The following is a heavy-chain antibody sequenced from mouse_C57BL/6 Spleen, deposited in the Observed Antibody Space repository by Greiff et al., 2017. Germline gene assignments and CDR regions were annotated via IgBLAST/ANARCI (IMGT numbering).Heavy chain of an antibody. CDR1: GFSLTSYG. CDR3: ARDGYAMDY. V-gene: IGHV2-2*01. Sequence: VKLVESGPGLVQPSQSLSITCTVSGFSLTSYGVPWVRPSPGKGLEWLGVIWSGGSTDYNAAFISRLSISKDNSKSQVFFKMNSLQADDTAIYYCARDGYAMDYWGQGTSGTVSS. J-gene: IGHJ4*01. CDR2: IWSGGST. D-gene: IGHD2-3*01.